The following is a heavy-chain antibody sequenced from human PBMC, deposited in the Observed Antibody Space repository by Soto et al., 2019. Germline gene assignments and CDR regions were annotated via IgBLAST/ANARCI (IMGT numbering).Heavy chain of an antibody. D-gene: IGHD4-17*01. Sequence: PSETLSLTCTVSGGSISSYYWSWIRQPPGKGLEWIGYIYYSGSTNYNPSLKSRVTISVDTSKNQFSLKLSSVTAADTAVYYCARGDYNAYRGYDYWGQGTLVTVSS. J-gene: IGHJ4*02. V-gene: IGHV4-59*01. CDR2: IYYSGST. CDR3: ARGDYNAYRGYDY. CDR1: GGSISSYY.